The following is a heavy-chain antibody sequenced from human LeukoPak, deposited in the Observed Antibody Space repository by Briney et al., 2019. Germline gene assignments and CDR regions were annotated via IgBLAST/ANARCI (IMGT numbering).Heavy chain of an antibody. V-gene: IGHV3-53*01. J-gene: IGHJ4*02. Sequence: PGGSLRLSCAASGFTVSINYMSWVRQAPGKGLEWVSAICGSGGSTYYADSVKGRFTISRDNSKNTLYLQMNSLRAEETAIFSCARGGRSWNGFDNWGQGTLVTVSS. D-gene: IGHD1-1*01. CDR1: GFTVSINY. CDR3: ARGGRSWNGFDN. CDR2: ICGSGGST.